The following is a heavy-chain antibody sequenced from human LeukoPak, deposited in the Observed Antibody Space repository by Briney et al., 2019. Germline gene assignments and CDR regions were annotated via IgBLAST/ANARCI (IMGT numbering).Heavy chain of an antibody. CDR2: ISGSGGST. J-gene: IGHJ5*02. CDR1: GVTLRNFA. V-gene: IGHV3-23*01. Sequence: GGSLRLSCEDSGVTLRNFAVSWVRQAPGKGLEWVSVISGSGGSTHYADSVKGRFTISRDNSKNTVYLQMNSLRAEDTAVYYCAKDATSSWRQDWLDPWGQGTLVTVSS. D-gene: IGHD6-13*01. CDR3: AKDATSSWRQDWLDP.